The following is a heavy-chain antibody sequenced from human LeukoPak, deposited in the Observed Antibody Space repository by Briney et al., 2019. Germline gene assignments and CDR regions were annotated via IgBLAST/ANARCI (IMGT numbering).Heavy chain of an antibody. CDR3: AKDRGAYDFWSGSDY. V-gene: IGHV3-21*01. CDR1: GFTVSSNY. CDR2: ISSSSSYM. D-gene: IGHD3-3*01. Sequence: GGSLRLSCAASGFTVSSNYMSWVRQAPGKGLEWVSSISSSSSYMYYADSVKGRFTISRDNSKNTLYLQMNSLRAEDTAVYYCAKDRGAYDFWSGSDYWGQGTLVTVSS. J-gene: IGHJ4*02.